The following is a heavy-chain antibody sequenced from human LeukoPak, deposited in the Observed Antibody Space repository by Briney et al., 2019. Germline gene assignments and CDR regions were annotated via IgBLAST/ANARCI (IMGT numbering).Heavy chain of an antibody. Sequence: ASVKVSCKASGYTFTSYDINWVRQATGRGLEWMGWMNPNSGNTGYAQKFQGRVTITRNTSISTAYMELSSLRSEDTAVYYCARARRNYDFWSGILGYWGQGTLVTVSS. CDR1: GYTFTSYD. CDR3: ARARRNYDFWSGILGY. V-gene: IGHV1-8*03. D-gene: IGHD3-3*01. J-gene: IGHJ4*02. CDR2: MNPNSGNT.